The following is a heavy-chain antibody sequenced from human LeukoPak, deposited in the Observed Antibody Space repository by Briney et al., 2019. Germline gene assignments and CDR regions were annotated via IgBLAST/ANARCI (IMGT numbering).Heavy chain of an antibody. Sequence: GGSLRLSCAASGFIFSSYGMHWDRQAPGKGLEGVAVISYDGSNKQYADCVKGRFTISRDNSKNPLYLQMTSLRAEDTAVYYCALVVYYYGSGSYSPFDYWGQGTLVTVSS. D-gene: IGHD3-10*01. V-gene: IGHV3-30*03. J-gene: IGHJ4*02. CDR3: ALVVYYYGSGSYSPFDY. CDR1: GFIFSSYG. CDR2: ISYDGSNK.